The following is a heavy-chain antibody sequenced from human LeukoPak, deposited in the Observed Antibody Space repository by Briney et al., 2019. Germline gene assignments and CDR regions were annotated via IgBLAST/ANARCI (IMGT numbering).Heavy chain of an antibody. J-gene: IGHJ5*02. CDR3: ARGGRSHRSPTHNWFDP. D-gene: IGHD2-15*01. CDR2: INHSGST. CDR1: GGSFSGYY. V-gene: IGHV4-34*01. Sequence: SETLSLTCAVYGGSFSGYYWSWIRQPPGKGLEWIGEINHSGSTNHNPSLKSRVTISVDTSKNQFSLKLSSVTAADTAVYYCARGGRSHRSPTHNWFDPWGQGTLVTVSS.